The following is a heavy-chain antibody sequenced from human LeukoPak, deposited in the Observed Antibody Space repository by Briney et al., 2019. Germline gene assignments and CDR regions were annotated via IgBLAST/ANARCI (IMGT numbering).Heavy chain of an antibody. J-gene: IGHJ4*02. V-gene: IGHV3-23*01. Sequence: GGSLRLSCAASGFTFNNYAMNWVRQAPGKGLKWVSMISGSGGSTYYADSVKGRFTISRDNSKNTVYLQMNSLRGEDTARYYCXXXXXXXXLXPAGXPFDYWGQGIMVTVSS. CDR2: ISGSGGST. CDR3: XXXXXXXXLXPAGXPFDY. CDR1: GFTFNNYA. D-gene: IGHD2-2*01.